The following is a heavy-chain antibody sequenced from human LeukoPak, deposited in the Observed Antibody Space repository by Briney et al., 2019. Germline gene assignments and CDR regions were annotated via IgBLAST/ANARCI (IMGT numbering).Heavy chain of an antibody. CDR1: GGSTCSYY. J-gene: IGHJ5*02. CDR2: IHYSGST. CDR3: ARDHPLPSS. Sequence: TPSLTCTVSGGSTCSYYRSGIRDTPEQGLEWIGYIHYSGSTYYNPSLEGRVTISIHTPKNQFSLSLSSVTAADTAVYYCARDHPLPSSWGQGTLVTVSS. V-gene: IGHV4-59*01.